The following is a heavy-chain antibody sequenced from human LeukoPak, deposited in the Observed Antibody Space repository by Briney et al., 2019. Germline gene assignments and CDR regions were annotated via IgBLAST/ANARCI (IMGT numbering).Heavy chain of an antibody. D-gene: IGHD5-24*01. CDR3: ARDPGEMATIEDY. CDR1: GYTFTSYY. Sequence: GASVKVSCKASGYTFTSYYMHWVRQAPGQGLEWMGIINPSGGSTTYAQKFQGRVTMTRDMSTSTVYMELSSLSSEDTAVYYCARDPGEMATIEDYWGQGTLVTVSS. V-gene: IGHV1-46*01. CDR2: INPSGGST. J-gene: IGHJ4*02.